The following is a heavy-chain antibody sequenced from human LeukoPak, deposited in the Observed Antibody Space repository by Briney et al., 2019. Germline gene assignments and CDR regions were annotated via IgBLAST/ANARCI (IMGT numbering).Heavy chain of an antibody. CDR1: GYTFTGYY. Sequence: AASVKVSCKASGYTFTGYYMHWVRQAPGQGLEWMGWINPNSGGTNYAQKFQGRVTMTRDTSISTAYMELSRLRSDDTAVYYCARADIVVVPAVPADVWGKGTTVTVSS. D-gene: IGHD2-2*01. CDR2: INPNSGGT. V-gene: IGHV1-2*02. CDR3: ARADIVVVPAVPADV. J-gene: IGHJ6*04.